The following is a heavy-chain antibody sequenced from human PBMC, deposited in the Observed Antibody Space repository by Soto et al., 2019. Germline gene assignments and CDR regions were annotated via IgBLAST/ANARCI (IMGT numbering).Heavy chain of an antibody. D-gene: IGHD3-22*01. J-gene: IGHJ5*02. V-gene: IGHV1-18*01. CDR1: GYTFTSYG. CDR3: ARDYDPRIVVVMSFDP. Sequence: GASVKVSCKASGYTFTSYGISWVRQAPGQGLEWMGWISAYNGNTNYAQKLQGRVTMTTDTSTSTAYMELRGLRSDDTAVYYCARDYDPRIVVVMSFDPWGQGTLVTVSS. CDR2: ISAYNGNT.